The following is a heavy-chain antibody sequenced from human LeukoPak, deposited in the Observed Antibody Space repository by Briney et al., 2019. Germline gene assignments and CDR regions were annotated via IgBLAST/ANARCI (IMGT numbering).Heavy chain of an antibody. CDR3: AKDQVDSGYDGNFDY. CDR2: TSGSGGST. V-gene: IGHV3-23*01. CDR1: GVTFSSYA. Sequence: PGGALRLSCAASGVTFSSYAMSGVRQAPGKGLEWGSATSGSGGSTYYADSVKGRYTISRDNYKNTLYLEMNSLRAEDTAVYYCAKDQVDSGYDGNFDYWGQGTLVTVSS. D-gene: IGHD5-12*01. J-gene: IGHJ4*02.